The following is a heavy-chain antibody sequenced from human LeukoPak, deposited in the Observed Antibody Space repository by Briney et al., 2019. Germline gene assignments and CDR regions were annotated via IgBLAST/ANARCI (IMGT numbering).Heavy chain of an antibody. V-gene: IGHV3-7*04. CDR1: GFTFSNSW. CDR2: ISPDGSGK. D-gene: IGHD1-26*01. Sequence: PGGSLRLSCATSGFTFSNSWMTWVRQAPGKGLEWVANISPDGSGKFHAESVKGRFTISRDNAERSLFLQMSSLTVEDTALYYCAKDSGTVWGQGTLVTVSS. J-gene: IGHJ4*02. CDR3: AKDSGTV.